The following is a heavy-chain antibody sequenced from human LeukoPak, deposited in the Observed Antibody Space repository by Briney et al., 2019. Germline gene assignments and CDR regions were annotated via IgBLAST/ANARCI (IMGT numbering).Heavy chain of an antibody. D-gene: IGHD3-3*01. CDR3: ARVKAQADFWSGYWNHWFDP. CDR1: VGSFSGYY. Sequence: SETLSLTCAVYVGSFSGYYWSWIRQPPGKGLEWIGEINHSGSTNYNRSLKSRVTISVDTSKNQFSLKLSSVTAADTAVYYCARVKAQADFWSGYWNHWFDPWGQGTLVTVSS. J-gene: IGHJ5*02. CDR2: INHSGST. V-gene: IGHV4-34*01.